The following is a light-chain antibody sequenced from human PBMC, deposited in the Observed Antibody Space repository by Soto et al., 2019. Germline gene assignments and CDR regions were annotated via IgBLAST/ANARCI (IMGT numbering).Light chain of an antibody. Sequence: EIVMTQSPATLSVSPGERATLSCRASQSVSSNLAWYQQKPGQAPRLLNYGASTRATGIPARFSGSGSGTEFTLTISSLQSEDFAVYYCQQYNNWPPGTFRQGTKVEIK. J-gene: IGKJ1*01. CDR2: GAS. V-gene: IGKV3-15*01. CDR3: QQYNNWPPGT. CDR1: QSVSSN.